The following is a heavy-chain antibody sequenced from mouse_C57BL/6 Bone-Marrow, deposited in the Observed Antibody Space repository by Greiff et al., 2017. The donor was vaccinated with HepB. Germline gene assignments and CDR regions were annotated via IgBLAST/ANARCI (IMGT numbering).Heavy chain of an antibody. Sequence: QVQLQQSGAELARPGASVKLSCKASGYTFTSYGISWVKQRTGQGLEWIGEIYPRSGNTYYNEKFKGKATLTADKSSSTAYMELRSLTSEDSAVYFCALYGQYYAMDYWGQGTSVTVSS. D-gene: IGHD1-1*02. CDR1: GYTFTSYG. CDR2: IYPRSGNT. V-gene: IGHV1-81*01. J-gene: IGHJ4*01. CDR3: ALYGQYYAMDY.